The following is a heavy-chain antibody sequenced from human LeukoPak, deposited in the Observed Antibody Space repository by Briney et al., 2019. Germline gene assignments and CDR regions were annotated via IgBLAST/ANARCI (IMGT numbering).Heavy chain of an antibody. D-gene: IGHD2-2*01. CDR1: GFIFSSYG. CDR3: AKDRAAAAATGGDY. J-gene: IGHJ4*02. CDR2: IRYDGSNK. Sequence: VGSPRLSRAASGFIFSSYGIHWVRQAPSKGPEWGAFIRYDGSNKYYADSVKCRFTISRDNSKNTLYLQMNSLRAEDTAVYFCAKDRAAAAATGGDYWGQGTPVTVSS. V-gene: IGHV3-30*02.